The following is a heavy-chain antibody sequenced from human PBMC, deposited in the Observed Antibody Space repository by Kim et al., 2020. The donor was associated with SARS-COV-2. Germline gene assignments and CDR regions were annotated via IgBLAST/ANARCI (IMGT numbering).Heavy chain of an antibody. D-gene: IGHD6-13*01. CDR1: GFTFTSSA. Sequence: SVKVSCKASGFTFTSSAMQWVRQARGQRLEWIGWIVVGSGNTNYAQKFQERVTITRDMSTSTAYMELSSLGSEDAAVYYCAADTGRDSSTWFFDYWGQGTLVTVSS. CDR2: IVVGSGNT. V-gene: IGHV1-58*02. CDR3: AADTGRDSSTWFFDY. J-gene: IGHJ4*02.